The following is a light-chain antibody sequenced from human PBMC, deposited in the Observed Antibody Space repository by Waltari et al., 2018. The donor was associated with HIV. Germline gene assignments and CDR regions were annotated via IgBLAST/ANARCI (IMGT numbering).Light chain of an antibody. CDR3: QSYDSSLSAL. V-gene: IGLV1-40*01. CDR1: SSNIGAGFD. J-gene: IGLJ2*01. Sequence: HSVLTQPPSVSGAPGQRVTISCTGSSSNIGAGFDVHWYQHLPGTAPKLLIYSNSKRPSGVPDGFSGSKSGTSASLASTGLQAEDEADYYCQSYDSSLSALFGGGTKLTVL. CDR2: SNS.